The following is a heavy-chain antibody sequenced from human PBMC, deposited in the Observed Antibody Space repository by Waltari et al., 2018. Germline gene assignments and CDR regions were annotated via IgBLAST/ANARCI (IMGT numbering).Heavy chain of an antibody. CDR2: VNPNSGDT. Sequence: VQLVQSGIEVKKPGASVKVSCEASGYMFTANIIHWVRQAPGQGLEWMGWVNPNSGDTGSTQKFQGRLSMTRDASTSTAFMDLSGLTSDDTAVYYCARELERGYDLDSWGQGTLV. D-gene: IGHD5-12*01. J-gene: IGHJ5*01. CDR3: ARELERGYDLDS. CDR1: GYMFTANI. V-gene: IGHV1-2*02.